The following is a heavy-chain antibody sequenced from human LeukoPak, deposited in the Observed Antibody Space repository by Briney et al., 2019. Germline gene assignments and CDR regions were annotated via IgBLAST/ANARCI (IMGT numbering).Heavy chain of an antibody. CDR3: AKDRLPFGGVPFDY. Sequence: GGSLRLSCAASGFTFSSYGIHWVREAPGKGLEWVAVISYDGSNKYYADSVKGRFTISRDNSKNTLYLQMNSLRAEDTAVYYCAKDRLPFGGVPFDYWGQGTLVTVSS. CDR1: GFTFSSYG. V-gene: IGHV3-30*18. J-gene: IGHJ4*02. CDR2: ISYDGSNK. D-gene: IGHD3-16*01.